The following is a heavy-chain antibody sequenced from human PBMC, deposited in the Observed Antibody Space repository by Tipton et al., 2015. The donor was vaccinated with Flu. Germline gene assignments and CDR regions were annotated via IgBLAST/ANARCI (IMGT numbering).Heavy chain of an antibody. CDR1: GGSISSSSYN. CDR2: IYPSGTT. CDR3: ARLSYYDVDLKNFYFDY. Sequence: TLSLTCTDSGGSISSSSYNWGWIRQPPGKGLEWIASIYPSGTTYYNPSLKSRVTISVDTPKSQFSLKLRSVTAADTAVYYCARLSYYDVDLKNFYFDYWGQGALVTVSS. V-gene: IGHV4-39*01. D-gene: IGHD3-10*02. J-gene: IGHJ4*02.